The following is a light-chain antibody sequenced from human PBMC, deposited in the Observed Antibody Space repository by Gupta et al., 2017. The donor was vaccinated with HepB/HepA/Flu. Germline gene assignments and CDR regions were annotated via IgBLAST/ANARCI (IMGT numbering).Light chain of an antibody. CDR2: RAF. J-gene: IGKJ2*01. CDR3: QKSNRTLYT. CDR1: QGISSS. Sequence: DIQMTQSPSSLSASVGDRVTITCRASQGISSSLSWYQQKPGTAPKLLIYRAFSLQSGVPSRCSGSGSGKDCTRTITSLQPEDAATYFCQKSNRTLYTFGQGTQLEI. V-gene: IGKV1-39*01.